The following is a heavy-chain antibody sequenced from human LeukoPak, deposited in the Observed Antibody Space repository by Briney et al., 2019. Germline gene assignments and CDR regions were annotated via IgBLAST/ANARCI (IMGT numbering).Heavy chain of an antibody. CDR2: IYYSGST. CDR3: ARGDCSSTSCYTRRYWFDP. D-gene: IGHD2-2*02. Sequence: PSETLSLTCTVSGGSISSYYWSWIRQPPGKGLEWIGYIYYSGSTNYNPSLKSRVTISVDTSKNQFSLKLSSVTAAVTAVYYCARGDCSSTSCYTRRYWFDPWGQGTLVTVSS. J-gene: IGHJ5*02. CDR1: GGSISSYY. V-gene: IGHV4-59*01.